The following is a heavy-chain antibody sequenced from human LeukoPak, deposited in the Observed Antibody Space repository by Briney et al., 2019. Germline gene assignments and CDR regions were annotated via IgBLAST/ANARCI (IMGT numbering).Heavy chain of an antibody. CDR2: IKSKTDGGTT. J-gene: IGHJ6*02. V-gene: IGHV3-15*01. CDR3: TTETVRYFDWLYYYYGMDV. Sequence: GGSLRLSCAASGVTFSNAWRSWFRQAPGKGLEWVGRIKSKTDGGTTDYAAPVKGRFTISRDDSKNTLYLQMNSLKTEDTAVYYCTTETVRYFDWLYYYYGMDVWGQGTTVTVSS. CDR1: GVTFSNAW. D-gene: IGHD3-9*01.